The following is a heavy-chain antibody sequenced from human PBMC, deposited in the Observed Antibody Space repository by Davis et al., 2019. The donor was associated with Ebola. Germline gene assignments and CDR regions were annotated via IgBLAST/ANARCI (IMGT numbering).Heavy chain of an antibody. CDR2: ISSSSSYI. D-gene: IGHD2-21*01. CDR1: GFTFSSYS. J-gene: IGHJ4*02. Sequence: GESLKIPCAASGFTFSSYSMNWVRQAPGKGLEWVSSISSSSSYIYYADSVKGRFTISRDNAKNSLYLQMNSLRAEDTAVYYCARDLRLQVVVIAPLDYWGQGTLVTVSS. CDR3: ARDLRLQVVVIAPLDY. V-gene: IGHV3-21*01.